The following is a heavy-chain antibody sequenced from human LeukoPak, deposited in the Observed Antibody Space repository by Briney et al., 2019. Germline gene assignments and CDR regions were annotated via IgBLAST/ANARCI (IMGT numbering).Heavy chain of an antibody. CDR3: ARGVARSSKFHFSYYFDY. Sequence: SETLSLTCTVSGGSISSSSYYWGWIRQPPGKGLEWIGSIYHSGSTYYNPSLKSRVTISVDTSKNQFSLKLSSVTAADTAVYCCARGVARSSKFHFSYYFDYWGQGTLVTVSS. V-gene: IGHV4-39*07. CDR2: IYHSGST. D-gene: IGHD6-6*01. J-gene: IGHJ4*02. CDR1: GGSISSSSYY.